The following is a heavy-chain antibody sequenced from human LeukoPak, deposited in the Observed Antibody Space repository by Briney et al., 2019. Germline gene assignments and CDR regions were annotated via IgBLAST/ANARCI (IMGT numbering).Heavy chain of an antibody. CDR3: ARGLGAFDI. J-gene: IGHJ3*02. CDR2: IRSSSSII. V-gene: IGHV3-48*02. Sequence: GGSLRLSCAASGFTFSSYSMNWVRQGPGKGLEWVSYIRSSSSIIYYADSVKGRFTISRDNAKNSLYLQMTSLRDEDTAVYYCARGLGAFDIWGQGTMVILSS. CDR1: GFTFSSYS. D-gene: IGHD3-16*01.